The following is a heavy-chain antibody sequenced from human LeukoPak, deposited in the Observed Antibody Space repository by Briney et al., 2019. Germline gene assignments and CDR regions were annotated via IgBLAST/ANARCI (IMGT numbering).Heavy chain of an antibody. CDR2: IYYSGAT. CDR1: GGSISYYS. Sequence: SESLSLTCTASGGSISYYSRSWIRQSPGKGLEWIGYIYYSGATTYYPSFKRRVTTFVDKTNNKLSLLLMTVTGADATAFYYAGEDAGTSVPGGMDVWGQGTTVTVSS. CDR3: AGEDAGTSVPGGMDV. J-gene: IGHJ6*02. D-gene: IGHD3-10*01. V-gene: IGHV4-59*01.